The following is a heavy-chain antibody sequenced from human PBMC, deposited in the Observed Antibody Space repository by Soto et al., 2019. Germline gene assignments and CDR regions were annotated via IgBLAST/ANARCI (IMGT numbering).Heavy chain of an antibody. J-gene: IGHJ4*02. V-gene: IGHV3-9*01. CDR3: AKDVSRYYYGSGSYFGY. CDR2: ISWNSGSI. Sequence: GGSLRLSCAASGFTFDDYAMHWVRQAPGKGLEWVSGISWNSGSIGYADSVKGRFTISRDNAKNSLYLQMNSLRAEDTALYYCAKDVSRYYYGSGSYFGYWGQGTLVTVSS. CDR1: GFTFDDYA. D-gene: IGHD3-10*01.